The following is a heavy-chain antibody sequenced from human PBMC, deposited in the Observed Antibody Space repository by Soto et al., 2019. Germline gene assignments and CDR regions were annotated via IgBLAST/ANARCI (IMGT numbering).Heavy chain of an antibody. CDR1: GFSFGSYA. D-gene: IGHD4-17*01. J-gene: IGHJ4*02. CDR2: ISGSGGTT. V-gene: IGHV3-23*01. Sequence: GGSLRLSCAASGFSFGSYAMTWVRQVPGKGLEWVSTISGSGGTTHYADSVKGRFTISRDNSKSTLYLQMNSLRAEDTAVYYCAKDLLKYGDTPFYFDYWGQGTLVTVYS. CDR3: AKDLLKYGDTPFYFDY.